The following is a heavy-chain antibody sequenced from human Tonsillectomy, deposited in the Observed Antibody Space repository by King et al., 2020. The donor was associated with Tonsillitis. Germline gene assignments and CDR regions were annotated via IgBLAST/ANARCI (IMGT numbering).Heavy chain of an antibody. CDR2: IRSTVYGGTT. J-gene: IGHJ4*02. D-gene: IGHD6-19*01. CDR1: GFTFGDFG. V-gene: IGHV3-49*03. Sequence: DVQLVESGGGLVQPGRSLRLSCRASGFTFGDFGMSWFRQAPGKGLEWVGFIRSTVYGGTTEYAESVKGRFTISRDDSKSIAHLQMNSLKTEDTAVYFCTRDSEAVDGITLDYWGQGTLVTVSS. CDR3: TRDSEAVDGITLDY.